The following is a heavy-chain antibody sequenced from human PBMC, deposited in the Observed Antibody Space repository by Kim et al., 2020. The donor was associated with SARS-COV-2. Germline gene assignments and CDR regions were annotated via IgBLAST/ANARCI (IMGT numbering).Heavy chain of an antibody. V-gene: IGHV3-23*01. CDR2: IFGSGHGT. D-gene: IGHD2-2*01. J-gene: IGHJ2*01. CDR3: AKNVHITSVTFLWYFDL. CDR1: RFTLSSSA. Sequence: GGSLRLSCVASRFTLSSSAMTWVRQAPGKGLEWVSTIFGSGHGTYYADSVKGRFVVSRDNSKNTLYLQMDNLSGDDTAIYYCAKNVHITSVTFLWYFDLWGRGSSVPVPS.